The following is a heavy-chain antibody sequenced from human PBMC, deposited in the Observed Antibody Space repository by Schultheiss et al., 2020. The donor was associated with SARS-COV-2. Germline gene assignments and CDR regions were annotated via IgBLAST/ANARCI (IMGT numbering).Heavy chain of an antibody. CDR1: GFTFSSYS. J-gene: IGHJ4*02. CDR3: ARIMITFGGPSFDY. CDR2: ISSSSSYI. D-gene: IGHD3-16*01. V-gene: IGHV3-21*01. Sequence: GGSLRLSCAASGFTFSSYSMNWVRQAPGKGLEWVSSISSSSSYIYYADSVKGRFTISRDNAKNSLYLQMNSLRAEDTAVYYCARIMITFGGPSFDYWGQGTLVTVSS.